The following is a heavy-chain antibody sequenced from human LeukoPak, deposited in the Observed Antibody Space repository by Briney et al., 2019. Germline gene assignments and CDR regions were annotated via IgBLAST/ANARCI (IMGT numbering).Heavy chain of an antibody. CDR2: ISGSGGST. CDR1: GFTFSSYA. CDR3: ATHPGSTIPPFDY. D-gene: IGHD1-26*01. V-gene: IGHV3-23*01. J-gene: IGHJ4*02. Sequence: PGGSLRLSCAASGFTFSSYAMSWVRQAPGKGLEWVSAISGSGGSTYYADSVKGRFTISRDNSKNTLYLQMNSLRAEDTVVYYCATHPGSTIPPFDYWGQGTLVTVSS.